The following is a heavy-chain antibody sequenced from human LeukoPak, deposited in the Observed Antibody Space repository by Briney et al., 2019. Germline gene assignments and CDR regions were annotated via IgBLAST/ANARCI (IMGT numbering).Heavy chain of an antibody. V-gene: IGHV3-53*01. D-gene: IGHD3-10*01. CDR3: ARNYYGSGSYSSDY. Sequence: GGSLRLSCAASGFTVSSNYMSWVRQAPGKGLEWVSVIYSGGSTYYADSVKGRFTISRDNSKNTLYLQMNSLRAEDTAVYYCARNYYGSGSYSSDYWGQGTLVTVSS. CDR1: GFTVSSNY. J-gene: IGHJ4*02. CDR2: IYSGGST.